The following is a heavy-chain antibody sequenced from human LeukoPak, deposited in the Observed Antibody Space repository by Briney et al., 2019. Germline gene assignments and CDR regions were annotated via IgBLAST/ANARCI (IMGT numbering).Heavy chain of an antibody. V-gene: IGHV3-53*04. Sequence: PGRSLRLSCAASGFTVSSNYMSWVRQAPGKGLEWVSVIYSGGSTYYADSVKGRFTISRHNSKNTLYLQMNSLRAEDTAVYYCARELFYCSGGSCYYYYGMDVWGQGTTVTVSS. CDR2: IYSGGST. D-gene: IGHD2-15*01. CDR3: ARELFYCSGGSCYYYYGMDV. J-gene: IGHJ6*02. CDR1: GFTVSSNY.